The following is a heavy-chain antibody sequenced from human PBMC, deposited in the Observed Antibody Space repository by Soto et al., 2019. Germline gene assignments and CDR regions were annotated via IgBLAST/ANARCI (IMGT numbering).Heavy chain of an antibody. CDR2: IRSKAYGGTT. Sequence: GGSLRLSCTASGFTFGDYAMSWVRQAPGKGLEWVGFIRSKAYGGTTEYAASVKGRFTISRDDSKSIAYLQMNSLKTEDTAVYYCTRDTFGYGMDVWGQGTTVTVSS. CDR3: TRDTFGYGMDV. J-gene: IGHJ6*02. D-gene: IGHD3-10*01. CDR1: GFTFGDYA. V-gene: IGHV3-49*04.